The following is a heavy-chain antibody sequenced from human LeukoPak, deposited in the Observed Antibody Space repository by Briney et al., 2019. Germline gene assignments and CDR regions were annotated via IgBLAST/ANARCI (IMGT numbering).Heavy chain of an antibody. J-gene: IGHJ3*02. CDR3: ARGSGYYYDSSGYPQPRNAFDI. CDR2: INPSGGST. V-gene: IGHV1-46*01. CDR1: GYTFTSYY. D-gene: IGHD3-22*01. Sequence: ASVKLSCKASGYTFTSYYMHWVRQAPGQGLEWMGIINPSGGSTSYAQKFQGRVTMTRDMTTSTVYMELSRLRSEDTAVYYCARGSGYYYDSSGYPQPRNAFDIWGQGTMVTVSS.